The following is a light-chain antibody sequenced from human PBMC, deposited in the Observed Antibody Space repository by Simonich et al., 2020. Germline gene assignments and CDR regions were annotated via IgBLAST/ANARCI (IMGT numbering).Light chain of an antibody. Sequence: QSALTQPASVSGSPGQSITISCHGTRSDVGGYNYVSCYQQHPGKAPKLMIYDVSNRPSGVSNRFSVSKSGNTASLTISGLQAEDEADYYCSSYTSSTHVVFGGGTKLTVL. CDR2: DVS. CDR3: SSYTSSTHVV. CDR1: RSDVGGYNY. V-gene: IGLV2-14*03. J-gene: IGLJ2*01.